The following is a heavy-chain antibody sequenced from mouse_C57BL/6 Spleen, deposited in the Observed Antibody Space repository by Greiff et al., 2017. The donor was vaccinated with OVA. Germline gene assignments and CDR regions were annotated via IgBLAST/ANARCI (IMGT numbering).Heavy chain of an antibody. J-gene: IGHJ1*03. CDR1: GFTFSDYG. Sequence: EVQLVESGGGLVQPGGSLKLSCAASGFTFSDYGMAWVRQAPRKGPEWVAFISNLAYSIYYADTVTGRITISRENAKNTLYLEMSSLRSEDTAMYYCARQGTGTGYFDVWGTGTTVTVSS. D-gene: IGHD4-1*01. CDR3: ARQGTGTGYFDV. CDR2: ISNLAYSI. V-gene: IGHV5-15*01.